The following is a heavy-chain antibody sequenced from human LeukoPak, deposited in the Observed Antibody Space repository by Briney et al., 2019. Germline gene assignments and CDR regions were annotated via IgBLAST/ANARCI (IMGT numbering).Heavy chain of an antibody. J-gene: IGHJ4*02. V-gene: IGHV4-59*01. CDR3: ARVPNVVDTAMVFGY. CDR1: GGSISSYY. Sequence: TSETLSLTCTVSGGSISSYYWSWIRQPPGKGLEWIGYIYYSGSTNYNPSLKSRVTISVDTSKNQFSLKLSSVTAADTAVYYCARVPNVVDTAMVFGYWGQGTLVTVSS. D-gene: IGHD5-18*01. CDR2: IYYSGST.